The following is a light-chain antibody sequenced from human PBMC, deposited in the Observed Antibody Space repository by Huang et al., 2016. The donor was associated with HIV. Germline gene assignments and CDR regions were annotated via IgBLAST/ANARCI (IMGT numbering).Light chain of an antibody. CDR3: QQSFNTPPYT. Sequence: DIQMTQSPSSLSASVGDRVTITCRASQTIINYLNWYQQKPGKAPKLLIYGASSLHSVVPSRFSGSGSGTDFTLTISSLQPDDFATYYCQQSFNTPPYTFGQGTKLEIK. CDR1: QTIINY. CDR2: GAS. J-gene: IGKJ2*01. V-gene: IGKV1-39*01.